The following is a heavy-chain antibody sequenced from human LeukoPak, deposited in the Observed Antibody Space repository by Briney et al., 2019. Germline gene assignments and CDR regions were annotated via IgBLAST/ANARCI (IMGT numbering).Heavy chain of an antibody. CDR2: IIPILGIA. CDR3: AYSNYGLLENYYYGMDV. D-gene: IGHD4-4*01. J-gene: IGHJ6*02. Sequence: SVKVSCKASGGTFSSYAISWVRQAPGQGLEWMGRIIPILGIANYAQKFQGRVTITADKSTSTAYMELSSLRSEDTAVYYCAYSNYGLLENYYYGMDVWGQGTTVTVSS. CDR1: GGTFSSYA. V-gene: IGHV1-69*04.